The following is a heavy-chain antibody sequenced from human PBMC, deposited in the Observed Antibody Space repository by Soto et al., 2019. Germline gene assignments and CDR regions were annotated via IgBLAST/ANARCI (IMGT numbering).Heavy chain of an antibody. Sequence: HPGVSLRLSCAASGFTFSSYGIHWVRQAPGKGLEWAAVIWYDGSNKYYADSVKGRFTISRDNSKNTLYLQMNSLRAEDTAVYYCARGAIAAAGNIKTFLGLAPWGQGPLVT. CDR1: GFTFSSYG. CDR3: ARGAIAAAGNIKTFLGLAP. J-gene: IGHJ5*02. CDR2: IWYDGSNK. D-gene: IGHD6-13*01. V-gene: IGHV3-33*01.